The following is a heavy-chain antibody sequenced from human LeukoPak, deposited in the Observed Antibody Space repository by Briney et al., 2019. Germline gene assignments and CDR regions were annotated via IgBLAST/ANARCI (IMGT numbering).Heavy chain of an antibody. J-gene: IGHJ4*02. CDR1: GGSFSGYY. Sequence: PSETLSLTCAVYGGSFSGYYWSWIRQPPGKGLEWIGEINHSGSTNYNPSLKSRVTISVDTSKNRFSLKLSSVTAADTAVYYCARGYIDFCELWGQGTLVTVSS. V-gene: IGHV4-34*01. CDR2: INHSGST. CDR3: ARGYIDFCEL. D-gene: IGHD3-3*01.